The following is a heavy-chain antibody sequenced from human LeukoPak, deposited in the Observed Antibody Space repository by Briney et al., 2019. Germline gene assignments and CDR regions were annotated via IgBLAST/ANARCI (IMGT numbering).Heavy chain of an antibody. V-gene: IGHV6-1*01. J-gene: IGHJ4*02. CDR3: AREEQQQLVGYYFDY. CDR1: GDSVSSNSAA. CDR2: TYYRSKWYN. D-gene: IGHD6-13*01. Sequence: SQTLSLTCAISGDSVSSNSAAWNWIRQSPSRGLEWPGRTYYRSKWYNDYAVSVKSRITINPDTSKNQFSLQLNSVTPADTAVYYCAREEQQQLVGYYFDYWGQGTLVTVSS.